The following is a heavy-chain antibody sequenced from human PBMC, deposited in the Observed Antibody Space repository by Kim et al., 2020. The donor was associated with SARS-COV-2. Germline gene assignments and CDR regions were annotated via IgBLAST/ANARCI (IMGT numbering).Heavy chain of an antibody. D-gene: IGHD3-9*01. Sequence: SETLSLTCTVSGGSISSSSYYWGWIRQPPGKGLEWIGSIYYSGSTYYNPSLKSRVTISVNTSKNQFSLKLSSVTAADTAVYYCARLVRYFDWDLICPSDPPNYYMDVWGKGTTVTVSS. CDR2: IYYSGST. V-gene: IGHV4-39*01. CDR3: ARLVRYFDWDLICPSDPPNYYMDV. CDR1: GGSISSSSYY. J-gene: IGHJ6*03.